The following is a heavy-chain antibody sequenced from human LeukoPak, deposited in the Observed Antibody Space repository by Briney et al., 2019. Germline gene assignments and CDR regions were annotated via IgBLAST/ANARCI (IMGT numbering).Heavy chain of an antibody. V-gene: IGHV4-38-2*02. J-gene: IGHJ4*02. D-gene: IGHD6-19*01. CDR2: IYHSGST. CDR3: ARGALLLAVAFDY. Sequence: PSETLSLTCTVSGYSISSGYYWGWIRQPPGKGLEWIGSIYHSGSTYYNPSLKSRVTISLDTSKNQFSLKLSSVTAADTAVYYCARGALLLAVAFDYWGQGTLVTVSS. CDR1: GYSISSGYY.